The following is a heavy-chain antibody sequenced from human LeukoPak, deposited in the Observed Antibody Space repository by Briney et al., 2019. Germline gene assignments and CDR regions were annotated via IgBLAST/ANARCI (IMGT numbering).Heavy chain of an antibody. J-gene: IGHJ4*02. Sequence: GGSLRLSCAASGFTFSSYSMNWVRQAPGKGLEWVSSISSSSSYIYYADSVKGRFTISRDNAKNSLYLQMNSLRAEDTAVYYCARSAYQLLWKIGYWGQGTLVTVSS. CDR1: GFTFSSYS. D-gene: IGHD2-2*01. V-gene: IGHV3-21*01. CDR3: ARSAYQLLWKIGY. CDR2: ISSSSSYI.